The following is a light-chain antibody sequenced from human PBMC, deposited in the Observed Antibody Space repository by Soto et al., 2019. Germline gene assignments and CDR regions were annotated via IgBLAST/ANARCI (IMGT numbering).Light chain of an antibody. CDR3: SSYAGSHKR. Sequence: QSALTQPPSASGSPGQSVTISCTGTSSDVGGYNYVSWYQQHPGKAPKLMIYEVSKRPSGVPDRFSGSKSGNTASLTVSGLQAEDEADYYCSSYAGSHKRFGGGTQLTVL. J-gene: IGLJ3*02. V-gene: IGLV2-8*01. CDR1: SSDVGGYNY. CDR2: EVS.